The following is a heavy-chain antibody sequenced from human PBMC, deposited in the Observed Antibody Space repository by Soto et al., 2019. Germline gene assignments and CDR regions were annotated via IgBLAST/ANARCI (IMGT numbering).Heavy chain of an antibody. J-gene: IGHJ4*02. CDR2: ITSGSSYI. CDR1: GFTFSGYT. V-gene: IGHV3-21*01. Sequence: GSLRLSCSASGFTFSGYTMNWVRQAPGKGLEWVSSITSGSSYIYYADSVKGRFTISRDNAKNSLYLQINSLRAEDTAMYYCARSSFDYWGQGTLVTVYS. CDR3: ARSSFDY.